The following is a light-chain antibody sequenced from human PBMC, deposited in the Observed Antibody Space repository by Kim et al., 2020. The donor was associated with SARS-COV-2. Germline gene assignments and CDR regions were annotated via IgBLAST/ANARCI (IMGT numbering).Light chain of an antibody. CDR2: GAS. CDR3: HQYNDWPLT. CDR1: QSVSSD. Sequence: VFPGERATLSCRASQSVSSDLAWYQQKPGQAPRLLIYGASTRATGFPARFSGSGYGTEFTLTINSLQSGDFAVYYCHQYNDWPLTFGGGTKVDIK. J-gene: IGKJ4*01. V-gene: IGKV3-15*01.